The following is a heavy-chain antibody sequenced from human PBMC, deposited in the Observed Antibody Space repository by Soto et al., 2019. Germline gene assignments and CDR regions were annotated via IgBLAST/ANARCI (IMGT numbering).Heavy chain of an antibody. V-gene: IGHV3-23*01. CDR3: ANPDPITMIVPFCY. Sequence: EVQLLESGGGLVQPGGSLRLSCAASGFTFSSYAMSWVRQAPGKGLEWVSAISGSGGRTYYADSVKGRFTISRDNTKNTLNLQMNSLRAEDTAVYYCANPDPITMIVPFCYWGQGTLVTVSS. CDR1: GFTFSSYA. CDR2: ISGSGGRT. D-gene: IGHD3-22*01. J-gene: IGHJ4*02.